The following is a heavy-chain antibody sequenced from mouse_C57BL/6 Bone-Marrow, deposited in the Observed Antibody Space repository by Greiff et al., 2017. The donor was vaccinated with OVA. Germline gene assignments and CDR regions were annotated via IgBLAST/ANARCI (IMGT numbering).Heavy chain of an antibody. Sequence: EVQVVESGGGLVKPGGSLKLSCAASGFTFSSYTMSWVRQTPEKRLEWVATISGGGGNTYYPDSVKGRFTISRDNAKNTLYLQMSSLRSEDTALYYCARQAYYGSNRYFDVWGTGTTVTVSS. V-gene: IGHV5-9*01. J-gene: IGHJ1*03. CDR3: ARQAYYGSNRYFDV. CDR1: GFTFSSYT. CDR2: ISGGGGNT. D-gene: IGHD1-1*01.